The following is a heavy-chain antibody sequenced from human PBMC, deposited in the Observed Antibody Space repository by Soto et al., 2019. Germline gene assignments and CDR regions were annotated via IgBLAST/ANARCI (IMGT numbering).Heavy chain of an antibody. V-gene: IGHV3-33*08. D-gene: IGHD6-13*01. CDR1: GFTFSSYG. CDR3: ARDDGSWYAFDI. J-gene: IGHJ3*02. Sequence: GGSLRLSCAASGFTFSSYGMHWVRQAPGKGLEWVAVIWYDGSNKYYADSVKGRFTISRDNSKNTLYLQMNSMRAEDTAVYYCARDDGSWYAFDIWGKGTMVTVSS. CDR2: IWYDGSNK.